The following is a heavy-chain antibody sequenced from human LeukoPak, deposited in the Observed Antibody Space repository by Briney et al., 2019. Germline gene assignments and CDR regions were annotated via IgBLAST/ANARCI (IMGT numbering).Heavy chain of an antibody. D-gene: IGHD3-22*01. CDR3: ARGTGDSCKD. Sequence: SQTLSLTCAISGDSVSSNSASWNWIRQSPLRGLEWLGRTYYRSKWRNDYAVSVKSRITISPDTSKNQISLQLNSVTPEDTAVYYCARGTGDSCKDWGLGTLVTVSS. CDR1: GDSVSSNSAS. V-gene: IGHV6-1*01. J-gene: IGHJ4*02. CDR2: TYYRSKWRN.